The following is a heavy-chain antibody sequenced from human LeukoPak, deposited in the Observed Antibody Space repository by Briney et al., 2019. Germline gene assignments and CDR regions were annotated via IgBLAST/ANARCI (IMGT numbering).Heavy chain of an antibody. CDR3: ARVYGSGSYYSRSSFDP. V-gene: IGHV1-18*01. Sequence: ASVKVSCKASGYTFTSYGISWVRQAPGQGLEWMGWINAYNGNTNYAQKLQGRVTMTTDTSTSTAYMELRSLRSDDTAVYYCARVYGSGSYYSRSSFDPWGQGTLVTVSS. CDR1: GYTFTSYG. D-gene: IGHD3-10*01. J-gene: IGHJ5*02. CDR2: INAYNGNT.